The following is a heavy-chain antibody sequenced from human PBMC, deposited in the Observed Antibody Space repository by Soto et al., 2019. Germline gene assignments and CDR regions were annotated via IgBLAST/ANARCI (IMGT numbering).Heavy chain of an antibody. Sequence: QVQLVQSGAEVRKPGASVKVACKASGYTFPSYGISWVRQAPGQGLGWMGWISVNNGNTNYAQKLQGRVTMNTDTSSSTAYMELRSLRSDDTAVYYCARGGGAIAVAGIDDYWGQGTLVTVSS. CDR1: GYTFPSYG. CDR2: ISVNNGNT. J-gene: IGHJ4*02. CDR3: ARGGGAIAVAGIDDY. V-gene: IGHV1-18*04. D-gene: IGHD6-19*01.